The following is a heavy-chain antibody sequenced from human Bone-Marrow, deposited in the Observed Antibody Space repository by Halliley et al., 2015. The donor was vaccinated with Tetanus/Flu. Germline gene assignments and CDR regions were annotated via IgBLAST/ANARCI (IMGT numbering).Heavy chain of an antibody. CDR3: ARGTAKVGSGLDI. J-gene: IGHJ3*02. V-gene: IGHV4-61*01. D-gene: IGHD3-3*01. Sequence: TLSLTCTVSGGAVSSSNYYWTWIRQPPGKGLEWIGYIYYGGDTKYNPSLKSRVTISLDTSKNQFSLKLSSVAAADTAVYYCARGTAKVGSGLDIWGQGTMVIVSS. CDR2: IYYGGDT. CDR1: GGAVSSSNYY.